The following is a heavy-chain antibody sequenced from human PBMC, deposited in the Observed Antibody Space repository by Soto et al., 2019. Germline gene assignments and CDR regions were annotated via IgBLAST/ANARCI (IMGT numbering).Heavy chain of an antibody. Sequence: QVHLVQSGAEVKKPGASVKVSCKASGYTFTSYAMHWVRQAPGQRFEWMGWINAGNGNTKYSQKFQGRVSITRDTSASTVYMELSSLRSEDTAVYYCARDVGPTSYDYWGQGSLVTVSS. CDR1: GYTFTSYA. CDR2: INAGNGNT. CDR3: ARDVGPTSYDY. D-gene: IGHD1-26*01. V-gene: IGHV1-3*01. J-gene: IGHJ4*02.